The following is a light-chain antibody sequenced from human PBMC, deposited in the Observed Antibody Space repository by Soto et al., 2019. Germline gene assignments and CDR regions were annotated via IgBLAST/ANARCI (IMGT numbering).Light chain of an antibody. CDR2: EVS. Sequence: QSALTQPASVSGSPGQSITISCTGTSSDVGGYTYVSWYQQHPGKAPKLMIYEVSNRPSGVSNRFSGSKSGNTASLTISGLQAEDEADYYCPSYTTSSTYVFGTGTKVTVL. V-gene: IGLV2-14*01. J-gene: IGLJ1*01. CDR3: PSYTTSSTYV. CDR1: SSDVGGYTY.